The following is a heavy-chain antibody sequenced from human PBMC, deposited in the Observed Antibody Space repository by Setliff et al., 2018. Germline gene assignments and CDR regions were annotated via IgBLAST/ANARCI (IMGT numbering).Heavy chain of an antibody. CDR1: GYTFTGYY. Sequence: ASVKVSCKASGYTFTGYYMHWVRQAPGQGLEWMGWINPNSGGTNYAQKFQGWVTMTRDTSISTAYMELSSLRSEDTAVYYCARDRVPPLFGVGSYYYMDVWGKGTTVTVSS. J-gene: IGHJ6*03. D-gene: IGHD3-3*01. V-gene: IGHV1-2*04. CDR3: ARDRVPPLFGVGSYYYMDV. CDR2: INPNSGGT.